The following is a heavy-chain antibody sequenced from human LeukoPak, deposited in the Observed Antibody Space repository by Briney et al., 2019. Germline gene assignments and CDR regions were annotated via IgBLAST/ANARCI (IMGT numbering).Heavy chain of an antibody. CDR2: IYYSGST. Sequence: SETLSLTCTVSGGSISSYYWSWIRQPPGKGLEWIGYIYYSGSTNYNPSLKSRVTISVDTSKNQFSLKLTSVTAADTAVYYCARHWYYFDYWGQGTLVTVSS. V-gene: IGHV4-59*08. J-gene: IGHJ4*02. CDR1: GGSISSYY. CDR3: ARHWYYFDY.